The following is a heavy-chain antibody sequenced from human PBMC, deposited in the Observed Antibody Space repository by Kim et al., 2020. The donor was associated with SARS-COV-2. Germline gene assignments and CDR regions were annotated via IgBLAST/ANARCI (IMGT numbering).Heavy chain of an antibody. Sequence: GGSLRLSCAASGFTFSDYYMSWIRQAPGKGLEWVSYISSSSSYTNYADSVKGRFTISRDNAKNSLYLQMNSLRAEDTAVYYCARVGWDRWWELDSMHFQHWGQGTLVTVSS. CDR1: GFTFSDYY. CDR3: ARVGWDRWWELDSMHFQH. D-gene: IGHD1-26*01. J-gene: IGHJ1*01. CDR2: ISSSSSYT. V-gene: IGHV3-11*06.